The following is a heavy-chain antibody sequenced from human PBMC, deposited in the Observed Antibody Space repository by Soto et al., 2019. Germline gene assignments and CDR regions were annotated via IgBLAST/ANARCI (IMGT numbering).Heavy chain of an antibody. D-gene: IGHD3-22*01. CDR2: IYYSGST. V-gene: IGHV4-59*01. CDR3: ARDAGSSGYQETQNDAFDI. CDR1: GGSISSYY. Sequence: PSETLSLTCTVSGGSISSYYWSWIRQPPGKGLEWIGYIYYSGSTNYNPSLKSRVTISVDTSKNQFSLKLSSVTAADTAVYYCARDAGSSGYQETQNDAFDIWGQGTMVTVS. J-gene: IGHJ3*02.